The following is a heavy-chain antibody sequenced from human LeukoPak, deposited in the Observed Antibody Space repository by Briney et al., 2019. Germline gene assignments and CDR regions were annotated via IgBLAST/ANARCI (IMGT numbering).Heavy chain of an antibody. Sequence: SETLSLTCTVSGYSINSGYYRVWIRQPPGEGLEWIGTIYRTGSTNYNPSLKSRVTISVDTSKNQFSLKVRSVTAADTAVYYCARGDCSSTICYSPMDVWGKGTTVTVSS. CDR1: GYSINSGYY. J-gene: IGHJ6*03. CDR3: ARGDCSSTICYSPMDV. V-gene: IGHV4-38-2*02. CDR2: IYRTGST. D-gene: IGHD2-2*01.